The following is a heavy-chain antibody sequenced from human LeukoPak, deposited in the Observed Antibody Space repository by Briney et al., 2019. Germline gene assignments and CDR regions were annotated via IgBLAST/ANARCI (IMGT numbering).Heavy chain of an antibody. J-gene: IGHJ6*02. V-gene: IGHV4-39*07. Sequence: SETLSLTCAVSGGSISNSIYFWGWIRQPPGKGLEWIGNIYYSGKTYYNPSLRSRVTISVDTSKNQFSLNLSSVTAADTAIYYCARSLSYGQLSYYGMDVWGQGTMVTVSS. D-gene: IGHD1-1*01. CDR1: GGSISNSIYF. CDR3: ARSLSYGQLSYYGMDV. CDR2: IYYSGKT.